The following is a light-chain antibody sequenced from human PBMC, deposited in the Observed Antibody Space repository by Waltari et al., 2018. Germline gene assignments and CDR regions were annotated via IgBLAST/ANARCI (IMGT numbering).Light chain of an antibody. CDR1: SGHSSNI. CDR3: QTGGHGTWV. CDR2: VNSDGSH. Sequence: QLVLTQSPSASASLGASVKLTCTLSSGHSSNIIAWHQQQPEKGPRYLMKVNSDGSHSKGDEIPDRFSGSSSGAERYLTRSSLQAEDEADYYCQTGGHGTWVFGGGTKLTVL. V-gene: IGLV4-69*01. J-gene: IGLJ3*02.